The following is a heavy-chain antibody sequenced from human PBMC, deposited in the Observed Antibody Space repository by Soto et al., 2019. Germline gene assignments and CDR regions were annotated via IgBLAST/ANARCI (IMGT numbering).Heavy chain of an antibody. CDR1: GFTFSSYA. CDR3: ARPFDY. V-gene: IGHV3-30-3*01. CDR2: ISYDGSNK. J-gene: IGHJ4*02. Sequence: QVQLVESGGGVVQPGRSLRLSCAASGFTFSSYAMHWVRQAPGKGLEWVAVISYDGSNKYYADSVKGRFTISRDNSKNTLYLQMNSLRAEDPAVYYCARPFDYWGQGTLVTVSS.